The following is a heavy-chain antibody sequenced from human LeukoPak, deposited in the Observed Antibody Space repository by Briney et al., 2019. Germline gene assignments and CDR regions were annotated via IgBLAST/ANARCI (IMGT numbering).Heavy chain of an antibody. J-gene: IGHJ3*02. CDR2: IYYSGST. CDR1: GGSISSYY. V-gene: IGHV4-59*01. Sequence: SETLSLTCTVSGGSISSYYRSWIRQPPGKGLEWIGYIYYSGSTNYNPSLKSRVTISVDTSKNQFSLKLSSVTAADTAVYYCARAKGGVWGSYRSDAFDIWGQGTMVTVSS. CDR3: ARAKGGVWGSYRSDAFDI. D-gene: IGHD3-16*02.